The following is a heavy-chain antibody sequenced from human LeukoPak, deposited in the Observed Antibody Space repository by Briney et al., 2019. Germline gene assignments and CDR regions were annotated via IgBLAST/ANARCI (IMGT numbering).Heavy chain of an antibody. D-gene: IGHD1-26*01. CDR1: GGTFSSYA. CDR3: ARERGSYDKYFQH. Sequence: SVKVSCKASGGTFSSYAISWVRQAPGQGLEWMGRIIPIFGIANYAQKFQGRVTITADKSTSTAYMELSSLRSGDTAVYYCARERGSYDKYFQHWGQGTLVTVSS. J-gene: IGHJ1*01. CDR2: IIPIFGIA. V-gene: IGHV1-69*04.